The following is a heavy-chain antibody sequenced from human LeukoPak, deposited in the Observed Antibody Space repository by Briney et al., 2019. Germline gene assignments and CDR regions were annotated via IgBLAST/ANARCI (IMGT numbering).Heavy chain of an antibody. J-gene: IGHJ4*02. CDR3: ARDLSSLVTIFGVDLFDY. D-gene: IGHD3-3*01. V-gene: IGHV3-21*01. Sequence: GGSLRLSCAASGFTFSSYSMNWVRQAPGKGLEWVSSISSSSSYIYYADSVKGRSTISRDNAKNSLYLQVNSLRAEDTAVYYCARDLSSLVTIFGVDLFDYWGQGTLVTVSS. CDR2: ISSSSSYI. CDR1: GFTFSSYS.